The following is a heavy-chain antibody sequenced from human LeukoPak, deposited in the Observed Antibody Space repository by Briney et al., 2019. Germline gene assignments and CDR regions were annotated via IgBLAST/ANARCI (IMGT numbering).Heavy chain of an antibody. Sequence: ASETLSLTCTVSGGSISSGGYYWSWIRQHPGKGLEWIGYIYYSGSTNYNPSLKSRVTISVDTSKNQFSLKLSSVTAADTAVYYCARDNWNYGSSMDVWGQGTTVTVSS. V-gene: IGHV4-61*08. CDR1: GGSISSGGYY. CDR3: ARDNWNYGSSMDV. D-gene: IGHD1-7*01. CDR2: IYYSGST. J-gene: IGHJ6*02.